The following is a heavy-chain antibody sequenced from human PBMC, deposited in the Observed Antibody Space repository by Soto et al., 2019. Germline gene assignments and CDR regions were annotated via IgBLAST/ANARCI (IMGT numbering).Heavy chain of an antibody. V-gene: IGHV6-1*01. Sequence: PSQTLSLTCAVSGDSGSSNSAAWNWIRQSPSRGLEWLGRTFYRSEWYYDYAVSVRSRITINPDTSKNQFSLKLSSVTAADTAVYYCASPTPRITMVRGVIGYYYYGMDVWGQGTTVTVSS. J-gene: IGHJ6*02. CDR3: ASPTPRITMVRGVIGYYYYGMDV. CDR2: TFYRSEWYY. D-gene: IGHD3-10*01. CDR1: GDSGSSNSAA.